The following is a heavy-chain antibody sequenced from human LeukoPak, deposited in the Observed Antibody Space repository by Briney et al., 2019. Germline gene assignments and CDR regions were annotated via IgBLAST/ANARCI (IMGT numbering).Heavy chain of an antibody. J-gene: IGHJ6*02. D-gene: IGHD1-14*01. CDR1: GGSSSGYY. V-gene: IGHV4-34*01. CDR2: INHSGST. Sequence: SEALSLTSAVYGGSSSGYYWSWIRQPPGQGLECIGEINHSGSTNYNPSLKSRVTISVDTSKSQFSLKLSSVTAADTAVYYCARHSHGTEALHYYYGMDVWGQGTTVTVSS. CDR3: ARHSHGTEALHYYYGMDV.